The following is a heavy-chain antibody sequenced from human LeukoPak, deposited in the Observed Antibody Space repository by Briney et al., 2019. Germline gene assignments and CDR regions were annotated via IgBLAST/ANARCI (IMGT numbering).Heavy chain of an antibody. J-gene: IGHJ6*03. CDR1: GGSISSSSYY. D-gene: IGHD6-13*01. CDR3: ARGGGISHYYYYMDV. V-gene: IGHV4-61*05. Sequence: PSETLSLTCTVSGGSISSSSYYWGWIRQPPGKGLECIGYIYYSGSTNYNPSLKSRVTISVDTSKNQFSLRLNSVTAADTAVYYCARGGGISHYYYYMDVWGKGTTVTISS. CDR2: IYYSGST.